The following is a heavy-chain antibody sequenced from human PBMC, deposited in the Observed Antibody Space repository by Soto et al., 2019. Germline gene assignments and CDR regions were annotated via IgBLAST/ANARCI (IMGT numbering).Heavy chain of an antibody. V-gene: IGHV1-69*06. D-gene: IGHD1-1*01. CDR1: GGTFSSYA. Sequence: QVQLVQSGAEVKKPGSSVKVSCKASGGTFSSYAISWVRQAPGQGLEWMGGIIPIFGTANYAQKFQVRVTITADKSTSKDYMELSSLRADDTAVYDCAAGTTGPTLAPGFDSWGQGTLVTRSS. J-gene: IGHJ4*02. CDR3: AAGTTGPTLAPGFDS. CDR2: IIPIFGTA.